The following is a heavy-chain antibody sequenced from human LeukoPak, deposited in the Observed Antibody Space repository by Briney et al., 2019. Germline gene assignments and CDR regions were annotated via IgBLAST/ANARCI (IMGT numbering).Heavy chain of an antibody. CDR1: GFAFGTYA. V-gene: IGHV3-23*01. D-gene: IGHD1-14*01. CDR2: FSGSGDTTS. J-gene: IGHJ6*02. Sequence: GGSLRLSCAASGFAFGTYAMTWVRQAPGKGLEWVSTFSGSGDTTSYYADSVKGRFTIPRDNFKNTLYLQMSSLRADDTAVYYCAKANHYFHWYAMDVWGPGTAVTVSS. CDR3: AKANHYFHWYAMDV.